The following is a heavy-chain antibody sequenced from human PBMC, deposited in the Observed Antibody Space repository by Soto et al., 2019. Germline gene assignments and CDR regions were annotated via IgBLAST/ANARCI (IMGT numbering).Heavy chain of an antibody. CDR3: ARGGDAYNFGAVY. CDR2: IIPKLGSA. Sequence: GASVKVSCKASGGGNLRDYRTTWVRRAPGQGLEWMGGIIPKLGSANYAQNFQGRVTITADESTNTVYMELRSLRSDDTDVYYCARGGDAYNFGAVYWGQGTPVTVSS. J-gene: IGHJ4*02. V-gene: IGHV1-69*13. D-gene: IGHD2-21*01. CDR1: GGGNLRDYR.